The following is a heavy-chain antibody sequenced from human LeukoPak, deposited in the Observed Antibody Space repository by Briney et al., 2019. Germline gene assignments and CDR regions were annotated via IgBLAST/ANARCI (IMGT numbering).Heavy chain of an antibody. CDR1: GFTFSSYE. Sequence: PGGSLRLSCAASGFTFSSYEMNWVRQAPGKGLEWVARLHADGNEKYFVHSVQGRFTVSRDNAKNSLYLQMNSLRVEDTAVYYCARGGYSFDYLGQGTLVTVSS. CDR3: ARGGYSFDY. V-gene: IGHV3-7*01. D-gene: IGHD5-12*01. J-gene: IGHJ4*02. CDR2: LHADGNEK.